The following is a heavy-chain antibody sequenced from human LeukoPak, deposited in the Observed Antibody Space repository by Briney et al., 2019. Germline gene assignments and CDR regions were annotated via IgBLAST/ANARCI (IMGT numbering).Heavy chain of an antibody. J-gene: IGHJ4*02. CDR2: IYYSGST. CDR3: ARVGSSGWLELDY. D-gene: IGHD6-19*01. Sequence: SETLSLTCTVSGDSINSYYWSWIRQPPGKGLEWIGHIYYSGSTNYNPSLKSRVTMSLDTSKSQFSLKLSSVTAAADTAVYYCARVGSSGWLELDYWGQGTLVTVSS. CDR1: GDSINSYY. V-gene: IGHV4-59*01.